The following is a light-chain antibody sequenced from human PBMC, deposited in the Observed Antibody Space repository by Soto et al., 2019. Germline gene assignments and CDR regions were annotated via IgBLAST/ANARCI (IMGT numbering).Light chain of an antibody. CDR1: SSDVGGFNY. Sequence: QSALTQPRSVSGSPGQSVTISCTGTSSDVGGFNYVSWHQQHQGEGPKLIIYDVRKRPSGVPDRFSGSKSGNTASLTISGLQADDEADYYCCSYAGTYTYLFGTGTKVTVL. J-gene: IGLJ1*01. CDR2: DVR. CDR3: CSYAGTYTYL. V-gene: IGLV2-11*01.